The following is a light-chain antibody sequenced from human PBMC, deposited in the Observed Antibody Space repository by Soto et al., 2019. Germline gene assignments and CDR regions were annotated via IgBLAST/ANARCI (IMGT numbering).Light chain of an antibody. J-gene: IGKJ1*01. CDR3: QEALNEPWT. CDR2: GAS. Sequence: DVRLTQSPSSLSASVGDRVTITFRANQTVSFFLNWYQQRPGRAPKLLIYGASNLLSGVPSRFSGSRSGTEFTLVISSLQVDDFATYYCQEALNEPWTFGQGTKVDI. V-gene: IGKV1-39*01. CDR1: QTVSFF.